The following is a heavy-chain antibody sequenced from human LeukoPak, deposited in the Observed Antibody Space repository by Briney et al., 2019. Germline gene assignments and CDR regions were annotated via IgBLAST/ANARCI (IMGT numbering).Heavy chain of an antibody. CDR2: IFHDGST. CDR3: TREVNYDSSGM. J-gene: IGHJ3*01. V-gene: IGHV4-4*02. Sequence: PSGTLSLTCNVSGASIISTNWWSWVRQSPGKGLEWIGEIFHDGSTNYNPSLESRLTMSVDKSKNHFSLELTSVTAADTAVYYCTREVNYDSSGMWGQGTMVIVSS. CDR1: GASIISTNW. D-gene: IGHD3-22*01.